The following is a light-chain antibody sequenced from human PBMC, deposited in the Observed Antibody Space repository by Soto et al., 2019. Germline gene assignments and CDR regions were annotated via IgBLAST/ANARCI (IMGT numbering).Light chain of an antibody. CDR2: DVS. CDR1: SSDVGAYDY. V-gene: IGLV2-14*01. J-gene: IGLJ1*01. Sequence: QSALTQPASVSGSPGQSISISCTGSSSDVGAYDYFSWYQQLPGKAPKLMIYDVSNRPSGVSNRCSGCKSSDTASLTISGLQADDDADYYCSSYSGTNPYVFGTGTKLTVL. CDR3: SSYSGTNPYV.